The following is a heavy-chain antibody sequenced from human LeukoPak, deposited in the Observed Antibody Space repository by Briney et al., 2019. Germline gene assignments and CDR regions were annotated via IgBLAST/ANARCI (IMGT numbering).Heavy chain of an antibody. J-gene: IGHJ3*02. CDR3: ASPLFGEFGAIDI. Sequence: GESLKISCKGSGYSFTSYWISWVRQMPGKGLEWMGRIDPSDSYTNYSPSFQGHVTISADKSISTAYLQWSSLKASDTAMYYCASPLFGEFGAIDIWGQGTMVTVSS. V-gene: IGHV5-10-1*01. CDR1: GYSFTSYW. CDR2: IDPSDSYT. D-gene: IGHD3-10*01.